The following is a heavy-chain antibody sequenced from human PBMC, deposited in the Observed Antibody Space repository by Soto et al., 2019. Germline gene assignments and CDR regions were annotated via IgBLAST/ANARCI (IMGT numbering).Heavy chain of an antibody. D-gene: IGHD6-13*01. CDR2: ISYDGSNK. Sequence: GGSLRLSCAASGFTFSSYGMHWVRQAPGKGLEWVAVISYDGSNKYYADSVKGRFTISRDNSKNTLYLQMNSLRAEDTAVFYCAKESHSSSWYSDWFDPWGQGTLVTVSS. CDR1: GFTFSSYG. V-gene: IGHV3-30*18. CDR3: AKESHSSSWYSDWFDP. J-gene: IGHJ5*02.